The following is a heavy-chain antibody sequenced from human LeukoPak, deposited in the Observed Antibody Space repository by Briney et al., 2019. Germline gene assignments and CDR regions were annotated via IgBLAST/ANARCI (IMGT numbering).Heavy chain of an antibody. D-gene: IGHD1-26*01. CDR1: GYTFTSYG. Sequence: ASVKVSCKASGYTFTSYGMSWVRQAPGQGLEWMGWISAYSGSTNYAQKLQGRVTMTTDTSTSTAYMELRSLRSDDTAVYYSASGLPRILGIDYWGQGTLVTVSS. V-gene: IGHV1-18*01. CDR3: ASGLPRILGIDY. J-gene: IGHJ4*02. CDR2: ISAYSGST.